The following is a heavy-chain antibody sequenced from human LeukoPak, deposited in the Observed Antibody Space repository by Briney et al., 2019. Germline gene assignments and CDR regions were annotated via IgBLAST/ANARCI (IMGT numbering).Heavy chain of an antibody. CDR3: AKDAKYSSSWYYFDY. CDR2: VSWNSVSI. J-gene: IGHJ4*02. Sequence: PGGSLRLSCAASGFTFGDYAMHWVRQAPGKGLEWVSGVSWNSVSIAYADSVKGRFTISRDNAKNSLYLQMDSLRAEDTALYYCAKDAKYSSSWYYFDYWGQGTLVTVSS. D-gene: IGHD6-13*01. V-gene: IGHV3-9*01. CDR1: GFTFGDYA.